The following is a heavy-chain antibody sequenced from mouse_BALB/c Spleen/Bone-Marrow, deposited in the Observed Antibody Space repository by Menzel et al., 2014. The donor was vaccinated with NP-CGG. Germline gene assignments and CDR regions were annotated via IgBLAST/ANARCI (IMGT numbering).Heavy chain of an antibody. CDR3: TRYGNYYFDY. CDR1: GYTFTSYY. V-gene: IGHV1S81*02. D-gene: IGHD2-1*01. Sequence: QVQLQQSGAELVKPGASVKLSCKASGYTFTSYYMYWVKQRPGQGLEWIGEINPSNGGTNFNEKFKSKATLTVDKSSSTAYMQLSSLTPEDSAVYYCTRYGNYYFDYWGQGTTLTVSS. J-gene: IGHJ2*01. CDR2: INPSNGGT.